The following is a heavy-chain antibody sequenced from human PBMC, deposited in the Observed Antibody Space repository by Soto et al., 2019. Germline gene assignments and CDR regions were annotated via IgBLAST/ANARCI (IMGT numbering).Heavy chain of an antibody. CDR1: EGTFSSYA. CDR2: SIPSFGTE. CDR3: ARERAPNDSFDI. Sequence: PSVSVSRKSCEGTFSSYAISWVRQAPGQGLEWMGGSIPSFGTENYAQKCQGRVTITADKSTITAYMELSSLRSEDTALYYFARERAPNDSFDIWGQGTMVTVSS. V-gene: IGHV1-69*06. J-gene: IGHJ3*02.